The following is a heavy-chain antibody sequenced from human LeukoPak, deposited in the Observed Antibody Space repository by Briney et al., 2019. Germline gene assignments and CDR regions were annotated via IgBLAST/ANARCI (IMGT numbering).Heavy chain of an antibody. CDR1: GGTFSSYA. D-gene: IGHD5-12*01. V-gene: IGHV1-69*04. CDR3: ARGKGYSGYGSGMDV. CDR2: FIPILGIA. J-gene: IGHJ6*02. Sequence: SVKVSCKASGGTFSSYAISWVRQAPGQGLEWMGRFIPILGIANYAQKFQGRVTITADKSTSTAYMELSSLRSEDTAVYYCARGKGYSGYGSGMDVWGQGTTVTVSS.